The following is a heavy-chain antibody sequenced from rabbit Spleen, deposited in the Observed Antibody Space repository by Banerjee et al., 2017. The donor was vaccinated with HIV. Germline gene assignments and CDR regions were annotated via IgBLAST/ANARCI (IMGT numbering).Heavy chain of an antibody. Sequence: QEQLEESGGDLVKPGASLTLTCIASGVSFSGNSYMCWVRQAPGKGLEWIVCIDTGSSGFTYFASWAKGRFTISKTSSTTVTLQMTSLTAADTATYFCARDTGSSFSSYGMDLWARGPSSPS. J-gene: IGHJ6*01. CDR1: GVSFSGNSY. V-gene: IGHV1S45*01. CDR2: IDTGSSGFT. CDR3: ARDTGSSFSSYGMDL. D-gene: IGHD8-1*01.